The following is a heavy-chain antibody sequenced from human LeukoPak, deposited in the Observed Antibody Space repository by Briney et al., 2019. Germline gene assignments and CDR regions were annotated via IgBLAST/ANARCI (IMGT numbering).Heavy chain of an antibody. CDR2: ISAYNGNT. J-gene: IGHJ4*02. V-gene: IGHV1-18*01. Sequence: ASVKVSCKASGYTFSNYVISWVRQAPGQGLEWMGWISAYNGNTNYAQEVQGRVTMTTDTSTSTVHMELRSLISDDTAMYYCARVGSGWSIEYWGQGTLVTVSS. CDR1: GYTFSNYV. D-gene: IGHD6-19*01. CDR3: ARVGSGWSIEY.